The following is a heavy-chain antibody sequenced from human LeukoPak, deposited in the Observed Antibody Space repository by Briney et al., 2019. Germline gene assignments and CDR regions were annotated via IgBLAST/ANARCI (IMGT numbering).Heavy chain of an antibody. CDR1: GGSISSYY. D-gene: IGHD3-3*01. Sequence: SEALSLTCTVSGGSISSYYWSWIRQPPGKGLEWIGYIYYSGSTNYNPSLKSRVTISVDTSKNQFSLKLSSVTAADTAVYYCARETYYDFWSGYRGFDYGGQETLVTVPS. CDR2: IYYSGST. J-gene: IGHJ4*02. V-gene: IGHV4-59*01. CDR3: ARETYYDFWSGYRGFDY.